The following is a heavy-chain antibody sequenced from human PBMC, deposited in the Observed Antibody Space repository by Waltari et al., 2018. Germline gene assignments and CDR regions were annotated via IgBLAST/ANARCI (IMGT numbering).Heavy chain of an antibody. CDR3: ARCIWEGGMDV. J-gene: IGHJ6*02. Sequence: QVQLQQWGAGLLKPSETLSLTCAVYGGSFSGYYWSWIRQPPGKGLEWIGEINHTGSTNYNPSLKSRVTISVDTSKNQFSLKLSSVTAADTAVYYCARCIWEGGMDVWGQGTTVTVSS. CDR2: INHTGST. V-gene: IGHV4-34*02. D-gene: IGHD1-26*01. CDR1: GGSFSGYY.